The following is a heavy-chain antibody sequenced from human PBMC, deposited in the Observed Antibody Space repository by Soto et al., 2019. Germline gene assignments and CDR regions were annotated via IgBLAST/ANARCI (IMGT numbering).Heavy chain of an antibody. J-gene: IGHJ6*03. CDR3: AGPLLGFSSTSCGFGDNYYYYMAV. CDR1: GGSISSSSYY. Sequence: PSETLSLTCTVSGGSISSSSYYWGWIRQPPGKGLEWIGGIYYSGSTYYNPSLKSRVTISVDTSKNQFSLKLSSVTAADTAVDYCAGPLLGFSSTSCGFGDNYYYYMAVWGKGTTDTVSS. CDR2: IYYSGST. D-gene: IGHD2-2*01. V-gene: IGHV4-39*01.